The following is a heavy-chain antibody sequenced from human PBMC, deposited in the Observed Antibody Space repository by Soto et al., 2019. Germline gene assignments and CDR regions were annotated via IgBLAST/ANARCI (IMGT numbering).Heavy chain of an antibody. CDR1: GFTFSSYT. V-gene: IGHV3-21*01. CDR3: ARDNCSGGSCQYYYYYGMDV. Sequence: LRLSCAASGFTFSSYTMNWVRQAPGKGLEWVSSISSSSSYIYYADSVKGRFTISRDKAKNSLYLQMNSLRAEDTAVYYCARDNCSGGSCQYYYYYGMDVWGQGTTVTVSS. CDR2: ISSSSSYI. D-gene: IGHD2-15*01. J-gene: IGHJ6*02.